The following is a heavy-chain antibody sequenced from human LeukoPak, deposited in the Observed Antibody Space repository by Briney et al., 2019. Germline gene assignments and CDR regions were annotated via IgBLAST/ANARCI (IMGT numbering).Heavy chain of an antibody. V-gene: IGHV4-30-2*01. D-gene: IGHD4-17*01. CDR2: IYHSGST. CDR3: ARDRYGDHTYFDY. Sequence: PSQTLPLTCAVSGGSINSGGYSWSWIRQPPGKGLEWIGYIYHSGSTYYNPSLKSRVTISVDRSKNQFSLNLSSVTAADTAVYYCARDRYGDHTYFDYWGQGTLVTVSS. J-gene: IGHJ4*02. CDR1: GGSINSGGYS.